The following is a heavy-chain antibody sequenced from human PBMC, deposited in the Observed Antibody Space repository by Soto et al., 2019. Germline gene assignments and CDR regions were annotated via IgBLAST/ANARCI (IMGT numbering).Heavy chain of an antibody. CDR1: GFTFTRSG. J-gene: IGHJ6*02. D-gene: IGHD1-1*01. Sequence: SVKVSCKASGFTFTRSGMQWVRQARGQRLEWIGWIVVGSGSTNYAQTFQERVTITRDMSTSTAYMELSSLRSEDTAVYYCAALFSSYNVESPYVMDVWVRGSTVSVSS. CDR3: AALFSSYNVESPYVMDV. CDR2: IVVGSGST. V-gene: IGHV1-58*02.